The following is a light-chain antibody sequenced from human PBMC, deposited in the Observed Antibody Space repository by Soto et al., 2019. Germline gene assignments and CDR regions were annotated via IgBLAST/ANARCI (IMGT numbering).Light chain of an antibody. Sequence: EIVMTQSPATLSVSPGERATLSCRASQSVSSNLAWYQQKPGQAPRPLIYGASTRATCIPARFSASGSGTEFTLSFSSLQSEDFAVYYCQQYNNWPITFGPGTKVDIE. CDR2: GAS. CDR1: QSVSSN. J-gene: IGKJ3*01. CDR3: QQYNNWPIT. V-gene: IGKV3-15*01.